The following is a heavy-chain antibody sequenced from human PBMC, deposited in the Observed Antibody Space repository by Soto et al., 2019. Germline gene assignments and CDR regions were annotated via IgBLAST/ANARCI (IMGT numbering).Heavy chain of an antibody. V-gene: IGHV1-69*01. CDR3: ARVGGRVTGTTVHTNYYYGMDV. CDR2: IIPIFGTA. Sequence: QVQLVQSGAEVKKPGSSVKVFCKASGGTFSSYAISWVRQAPGQGLEWMGGIIPIFGTANYAQKFQGRVTITADESTSTAYMELSSLRSEDTAVYYCARVGGRVTGTTVHTNYYYGMDVWGQGTTVTVSS. J-gene: IGHJ6*02. D-gene: IGHD1-7*01. CDR1: GGTFSSYA.